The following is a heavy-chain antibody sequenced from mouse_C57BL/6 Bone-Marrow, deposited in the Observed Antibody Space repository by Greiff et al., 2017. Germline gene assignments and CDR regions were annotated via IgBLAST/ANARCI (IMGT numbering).Heavy chain of an antibody. V-gene: IGHV1-20*01. Sequence: EVKLVESGPELVKPGDSVKISCKASGYSFTGYFMNWVMQSHGKSLEWIGRINPYNGDTFYNQKFKGKATLTVDKSSSTAHMELRSLTSEDSAVYYCANYGSSYGYFDVWGTGTTVTVSS. CDR1: GYSFTGYF. J-gene: IGHJ1*03. CDR3: ANYGSSYGYFDV. D-gene: IGHD1-1*01. CDR2: INPYNGDT.